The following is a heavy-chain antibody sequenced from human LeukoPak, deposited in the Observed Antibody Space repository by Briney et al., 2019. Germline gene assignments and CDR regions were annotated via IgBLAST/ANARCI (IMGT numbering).Heavy chain of an antibody. J-gene: IGHJ4*02. V-gene: IGHV3-48*03. CDR1: GFTFDDYG. D-gene: IGHD3-10*01. Sequence: PGGSLRLSCAASGFTFDDYGMSWVRQAPGKGLEWVSYISISGSTIYYADSVKGRFTISRDNAKNSLYLQMNSLRAEDTAVYYCAGFDYYGSESYYNHFDSWGQGTLVTVSS. CDR3: AGFDYYGSESYYNHFDS. CDR2: ISISGSTI.